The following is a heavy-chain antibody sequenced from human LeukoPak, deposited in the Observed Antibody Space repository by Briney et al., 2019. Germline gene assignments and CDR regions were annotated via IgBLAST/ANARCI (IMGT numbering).Heavy chain of an antibody. CDR1: GGSISSYY. V-gene: IGHV4-4*07. D-gene: IGHD3-22*01. CDR3: ARDAQDSSDYYYTYYYYGMDV. CDR2: IYTSGST. J-gene: IGHJ6*02. Sequence: SETLCLTCTVSGGSISSYYWSWIRQPAGKGLEWIGRIYTSGSTNYNPSLKSRVTMSVDTSKNQFSLKLSSVTAADTAVYYCARDAQDSSDYYYTYYYYGMDVWGQGTTVTVSS.